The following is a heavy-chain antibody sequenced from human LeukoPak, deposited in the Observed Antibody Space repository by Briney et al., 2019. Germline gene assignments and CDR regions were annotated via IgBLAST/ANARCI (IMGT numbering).Heavy chain of an antibody. D-gene: IGHD3-22*01. CDR3: AKTKANMYYYDSSGDHYFDY. Sequence: PGGSLRLSCAASGFTFDDYAMHWVRQAPGKGLEWVSGISWNSGSIGYADSVKGRFTISRDNAKNSLYLQMNSLRAEDMALYYCAKTKANMYYYDSSGDHYFDYWGQGTLVTVSS. CDR1: GFTFDDYA. V-gene: IGHV3-9*03. J-gene: IGHJ4*02. CDR2: ISWNSGSI.